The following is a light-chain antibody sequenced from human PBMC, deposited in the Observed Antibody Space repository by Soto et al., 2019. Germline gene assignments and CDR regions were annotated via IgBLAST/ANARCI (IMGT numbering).Light chain of an antibody. CDR1: SSNIGAGYD. J-gene: IGLJ3*02. V-gene: IGLV1-40*01. CDR3: QSYDSSLSGWV. CDR2: GNS. Sequence: QSVLTQPPAVFGAPGQRVTISCTGRSSNIGAGYDVHWYQQLPGTAPKILIYGNSNRPSGVPDRFSGSKSGTSASLAITGLQAEDEADYYCQSYDSSLSGWVFGGGTKVTVL.